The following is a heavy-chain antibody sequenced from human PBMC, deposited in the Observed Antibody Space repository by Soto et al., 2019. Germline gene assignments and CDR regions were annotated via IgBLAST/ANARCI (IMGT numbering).Heavy chain of an antibody. J-gene: IGHJ5*02. CDR2: IYWDDDK. CDR3: XXXXXXGWSPAWFDP. Sequence: QITLKESGPTLVKPTQALTLTCTFSGFSLSTSGVGVGWIRQPPGKALEWLALIYWDDDKRYSPSLRSRLTXXXXXXXXXXXXXXXXXXXXXXXXXXXXXXXXXGWSPAWFDPWGQGTLVTVSS. D-gene: IGHD6-19*01. CDR1: GFSLSTSGVG. V-gene: IGHV2-5*02.